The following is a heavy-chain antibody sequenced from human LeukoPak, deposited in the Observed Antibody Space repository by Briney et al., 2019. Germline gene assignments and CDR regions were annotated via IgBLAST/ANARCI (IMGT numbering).Heavy chain of an antibody. CDR1: GDSISSSSYY. Sequence: SETLSLTCTVSGDSISSSSYYWGWIRQPPGKGLEWIGSIFYSGSTYYNPSLKSRVTMSVDTSKNQFSLKLSSVTAADTAVYYCARGTLYYYDSSGYLNWVDPWGQGTLVTVSS. V-gene: IGHV4-39*07. J-gene: IGHJ5*02. D-gene: IGHD3-22*01. CDR2: IFYSGST. CDR3: ARGTLYYYDSSGYLNWVDP.